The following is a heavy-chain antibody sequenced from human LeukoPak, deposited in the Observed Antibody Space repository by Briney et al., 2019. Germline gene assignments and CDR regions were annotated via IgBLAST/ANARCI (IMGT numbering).Heavy chain of an antibody. Sequence: ASVKVSCKASGYTFTSYDINWVRQATGQGLEWMGWMNPNSGNTGYAQKFQGRVTMTRNTPISTAYMELSSLRSEDTAVYYCARVRPPCGGSCKGWFDPWGQGTLVTVSS. CDR3: ARVRPPCGGSCKGWFDP. V-gene: IGHV1-8*01. J-gene: IGHJ5*02. D-gene: IGHD2-15*01. CDR1: GYTFTSYD. CDR2: MNPNSGNT.